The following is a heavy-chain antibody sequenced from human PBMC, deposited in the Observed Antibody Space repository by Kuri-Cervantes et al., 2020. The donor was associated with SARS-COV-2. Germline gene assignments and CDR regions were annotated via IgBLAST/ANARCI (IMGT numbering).Heavy chain of an antibody. CDR3: AKDNSENGRGYWYFDL. Sequence: GGSLRLSCAASGFTFSGYAMSWVRQAPGKGLEWVSAISDSGGSTYYADSVKGRFTISRDNSKNTLYLQMNTLRAEDTAVYYCAKDNSENGRGYWYFDLWGRGTLVTVFS. CDR1: GFTFSGYA. D-gene: IGHD1-1*01. V-gene: IGHV3-23*01. CDR2: ISDSGGST. J-gene: IGHJ2*01.